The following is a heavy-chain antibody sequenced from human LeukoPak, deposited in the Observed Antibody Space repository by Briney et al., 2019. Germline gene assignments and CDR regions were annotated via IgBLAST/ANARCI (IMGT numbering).Heavy chain of an antibody. J-gene: IGHJ4*02. Sequence: SETLSLTCTVSGYSISSGYYWSWIRQPPGKGLEWIGEINHSGSTNYNPSLKSRVTISVDTSKNQFSLKLSSVTAADTAVYYCARGGNSYDYVWGSYRPRFDYWGQGTLVTVSS. CDR1: GYSISSGYY. D-gene: IGHD3-16*02. CDR3: ARGGNSYDYVWGSYRPRFDY. V-gene: IGHV4-38-2*02. CDR2: INHSGST.